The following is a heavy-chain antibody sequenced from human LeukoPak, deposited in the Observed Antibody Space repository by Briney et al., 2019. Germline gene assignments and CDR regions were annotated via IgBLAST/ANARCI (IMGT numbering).Heavy chain of an antibody. Sequence: GGSLRLSCAASGFTFSTYWMHWVRQDPGKGLVWVSRISSDASITSYADPVKGRFTISRDNAKNTLYLQMNSLRAEDTALYYCATSARTYIGSSLDYWGQGTLVTVSS. CDR3: ATSARTYIGSSLDY. J-gene: IGHJ4*02. CDR2: ISSDASIT. D-gene: IGHD2-15*01. V-gene: IGHV3-74*01. CDR1: GFTFSTYW.